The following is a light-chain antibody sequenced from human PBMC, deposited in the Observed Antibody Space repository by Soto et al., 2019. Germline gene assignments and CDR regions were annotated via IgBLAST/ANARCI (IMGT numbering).Light chain of an antibody. Sequence: QSALTQPASVSGSPGQSITISCTGTSSDVGGYNYVSWYQQHPGKAPKLLIYEVRNRPSGVSNRFSGSKSGNTASLTISGLQDEDEGDYYCSSYTSSSTYVFGTGTKLTVL. CDR2: EVR. V-gene: IGLV2-14*01. CDR3: SSYTSSSTYV. CDR1: SSDVGGYNY. J-gene: IGLJ1*01.